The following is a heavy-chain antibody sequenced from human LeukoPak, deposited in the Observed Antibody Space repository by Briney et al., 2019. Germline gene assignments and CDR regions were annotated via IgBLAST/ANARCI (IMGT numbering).Heavy chain of an antibody. Sequence: ASVKVSCKASGYTFTSYDINWVRQATGQGLEWMGWMNPNSGNTGYAQKFQGRVTMTRNTSISTAYMELSSLRSEDTAVYYCARVGWIRPRFDYWGQGTLVTVSS. CDR3: ARVGWIRPRFDY. V-gene: IGHV1-8*01. CDR1: GYTFTSYD. CDR2: MNPNSGNT. D-gene: IGHD5-18*01. J-gene: IGHJ4*02.